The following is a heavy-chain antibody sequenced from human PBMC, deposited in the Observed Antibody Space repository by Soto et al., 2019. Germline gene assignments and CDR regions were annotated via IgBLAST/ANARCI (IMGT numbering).Heavy chain of an antibody. CDR3: AREGNYYGSGSYYPQYYFDY. J-gene: IGHJ4*02. Sequence: GGSLRLSCAASGFTFSSYWMSWVRQAPGKGLEWVANIKQDGSEKYYVDSVKGRFTISRDNAKNSLYLQMNSLRAEDTAVYYCAREGNYYGSGSYYPQYYFDYWGQGTLVTVSS. V-gene: IGHV3-7*01. CDR2: IKQDGSEK. CDR1: GFTFSSYW. D-gene: IGHD3-10*01.